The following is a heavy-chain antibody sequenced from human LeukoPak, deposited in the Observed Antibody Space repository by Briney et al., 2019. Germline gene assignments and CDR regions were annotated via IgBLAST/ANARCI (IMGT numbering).Heavy chain of an antibody. V-gene: IGHV6-1*01. D-gene: IGHD2-15*01. CDR3: AREGWWFDF. CDR2: TYYRSQWYV. Sequence: SPTLSLPSAISGDSVSSNRAAWHWLRQSPSRGLEWLGRTYYRSQWYVDYASSVKSRIILTPDTSKNQFSLQLNSVTPEDTAVYYCAREGWWFDFWGQGTLVTVFS. CDR1: GDSVSSNRAA. J-gene: IGHJ4*02.